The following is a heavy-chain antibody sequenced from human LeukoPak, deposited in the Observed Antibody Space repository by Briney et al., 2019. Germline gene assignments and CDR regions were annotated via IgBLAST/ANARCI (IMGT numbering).Heavy chain of an antibody. CDR1: GGSISSSSYY. CDR2: IYHSGST. V-gene: IGHV4-39*07. D-gene: IGHD3-22*01. Sequence: SETLSLTCTVSGGSISSSSYYWGWIRQPPGKGLEGIGSIYHSGSTYYNPSLKSRVTISVDTSKNQFSLKLSSVTAADTAVYYCARDLDYYDSTWFDPWGQGTLVTVSS. CDR3: ARDLDYYDSTWFDP. J-gene: IGHJ5*02.